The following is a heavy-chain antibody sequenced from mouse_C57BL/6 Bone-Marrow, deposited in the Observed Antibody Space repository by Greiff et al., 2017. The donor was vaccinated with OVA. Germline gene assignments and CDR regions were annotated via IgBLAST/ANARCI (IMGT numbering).Heavy chain of an antibody. Sequence: EVKLVESGGGLVKPGGSLKLSCAASGFTFSSYAMSWVRQTPEKRLEWVATISDGGSYTYYPDNVKGRFTISRDNAKNNLYLQMSQLNSEDTAMYYCARDRDSSGYNFDYWGQGTTLTVSS. V-gene: IGHV5-4*01. CDR3: ARDRDSSGYNFDY. CDR1: GFTFSSYA. J-gene: IGHJ2*01. D-gene: IGHD3-2*02. CDR2: ISDGGSYT.